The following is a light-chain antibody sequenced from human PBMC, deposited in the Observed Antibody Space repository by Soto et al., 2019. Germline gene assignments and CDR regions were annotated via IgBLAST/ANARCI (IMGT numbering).Light chain of an antibody. CDR3: QQYASYPWT. Sequence: DIQLTQIPSTLSASIGDRVTITCRASQSLSGWLAWYQQTPGKAPKLLISDAFRLESGVPSRFRGSGSGTEFSLTISNLQPGDYATFYCQQYASYPWTFGRGTKV. CDR1: QSLSGW. J-gene: IGKJ1*01. CDR2: DAF. V-gene: IGKV1-5*01.